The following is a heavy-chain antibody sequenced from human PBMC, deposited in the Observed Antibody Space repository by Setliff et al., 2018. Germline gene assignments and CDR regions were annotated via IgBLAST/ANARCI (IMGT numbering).Heavy chain of an antibody. CDR2: ISGSGGST. CDR3: ARDLAGDTSGAYFDL. Sequence: GGSLRLSCAASGFTFSSYAMSWVRQAPGKGLEWVSAISGSGGSTYYADSVKGRFTISRDNSKNTLYLQMNSLRAEDTAVYYCARDLAGDTSGAYFDLWGRGTLVTVSS. J-gene: IGHJ2*01. V-gene: IGHV3-23*01. D-gene: IGHD6-19*01. CDR1: GFTFSSYA.